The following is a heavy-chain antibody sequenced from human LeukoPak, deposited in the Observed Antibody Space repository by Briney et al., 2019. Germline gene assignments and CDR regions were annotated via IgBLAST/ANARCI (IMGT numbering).Heavy chain of an antibody. CDR3: ATKQWLAPPPDS. CDR2: INTDGTVT. J-gene: IGHJ4*02. CDR1: GFTFSKYW. Sequence: GGSLKLSCAASGFTFSKYWMLWLRQAPGKGLESVSRINTDGTVTTYAHSVKGRFTVSRDIADNTMFLQMNSVRDEDTAVYYCATKQWLAPPPDSWGQGTPVTVSS. V-gene: IGHV3-74*01. D-gene: IGHD6-19*01.